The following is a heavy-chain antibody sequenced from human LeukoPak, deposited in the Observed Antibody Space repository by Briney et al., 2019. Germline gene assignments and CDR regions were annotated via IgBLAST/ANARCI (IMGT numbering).Heavy chain of an antibody. CDR3: ARASASGGRYYFDY. D-gene: IGHD3-10*01. CDR2: TTSSSSYI. J-gene: IGHJ4*02. CDR1: GFTFSSYS. V-gene: IGHV3-21*01. Sequence: PGGSLRLSCAAFGFTFSSYSMNWVRQAPGKGLEWVSSTTSSSSYIYYADSVKGRFTISRDNAKNSLYLQMNSLRAEDTAVYYCARASASGGRYYFDYWGQGTLVTVSS.